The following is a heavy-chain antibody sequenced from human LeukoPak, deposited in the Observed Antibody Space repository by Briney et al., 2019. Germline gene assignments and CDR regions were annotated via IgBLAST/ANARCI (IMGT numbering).Heavy chain of an antibody. D-gene: IGHD4/OR15-4a*01. J-gene: IGHJ5*02. CDR1: RGTFSSYA. V-gene: IGHV1-69*05. Sequence: SVKVSCKASRGTFSSYAISWVRQAPGQGLEWMGGIIPIFGTANYAQKFQGRVTITTDESTSTAYMELSSLRSEDTAVYYCAVPTIGWFDPWGQGTLVTVSS. CDR3: AVPTIGWFDP. CDR2: IIPIFGTA.